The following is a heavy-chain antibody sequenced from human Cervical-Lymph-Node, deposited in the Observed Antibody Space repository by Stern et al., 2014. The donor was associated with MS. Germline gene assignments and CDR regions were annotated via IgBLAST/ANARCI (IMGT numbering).Heavy chain of an antibody. V-gene: IGHV4-59*08. CDR2: VYYSGTT. CDR3: ARLSTVVDY. J-gene: IGHJ4*02. D-gene: IGHD4-23*01. Sequence: MQLVESGPGLVKPSETLSLTCTVSGDSISSYYWSWIRQPPGKGLEWIGHVYYSGTTYYNPSLTGRVTISVDTSKTQFSLKLHSGTAADTAVYYCARLSTVVDYWGQGTLVTVSS. CDR1: GDSISSYY.